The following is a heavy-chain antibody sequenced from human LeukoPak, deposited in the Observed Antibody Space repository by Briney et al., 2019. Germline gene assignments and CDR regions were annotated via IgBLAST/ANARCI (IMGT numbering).Heavy chain of an antibody. CDR2: IYPGDSDT. Sequence: KVSCKASGYRFTDYWIAWVRQMPGKGLEWMGAIYPGDSDTRYSPSFHGQVTISADKSINTAYLQWSSLKASDTAIYYCARKTSWQRPEDFWGQGTLVTVSS. CDR1: GYRFTDYW. J-gene: IGHJ4*02. D-gene: IGHD6-25*01. V-gene: IGHV5-51*01. CDR3: ARKTSWQRPEDF.